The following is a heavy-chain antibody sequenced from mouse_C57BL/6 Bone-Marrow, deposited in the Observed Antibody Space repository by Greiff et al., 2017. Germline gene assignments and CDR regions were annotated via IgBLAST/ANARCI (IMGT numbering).Heavy chain of an antibody. CDR3: AYSNYVGYWYFDV. Sequence: VQLHQPGAELVKPGASVKLSCKASGYTFTSYWMHWVKQRPGQGLEWIGMIHPNSGSTNYNEKFKSKATLTVDKSSSTAYMQLSSLTSEDSAVYYCAYSNYVGYWYFDVWGTGTTVTVSS. CDR1: GYTFTSYW. J-gene: IGHJ1*03. D-gene: IGHD2-5*01. CDR2: IHPNSGST. V-gene: IGHV1-64*01.